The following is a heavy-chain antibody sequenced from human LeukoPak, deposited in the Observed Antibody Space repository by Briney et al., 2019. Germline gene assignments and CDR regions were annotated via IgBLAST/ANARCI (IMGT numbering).Heavy chain of an antibody. CDR3: ARAYYDFIHYYMDV. J-gene: IGHJ6*03. CDR1: GGSVGSGVYY. D-gene: IGHD3-3*01. CDR2: IYYSGST. V-gene: IGHV4-61*08. Sequence: SETLSLTCTVSGGSVGSGVYYWSWIRQHPGKGLEWIGYIYYSGSTNYNPSLKSRVTISVDTSKNQFSLKLSSVTAADTAVYYCARAYYDFIHYYMDVWGKGTTVTVSS.